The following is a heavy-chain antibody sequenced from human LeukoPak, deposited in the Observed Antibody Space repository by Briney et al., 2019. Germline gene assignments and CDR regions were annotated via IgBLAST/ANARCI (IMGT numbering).Heavy chain of an antibody. Sequence: PGGSLRLSCAASGFTFSSYGMSWVRQAPGKGLEWVSAISGGGGSTYYADSVKGRFTISRDNAKNSLYLQMNSLRAEDTALYYCAKEVYDILTGYSIDYWGQGTLVTVSS. CDR1: GFTFSSYG. CDR2: ISGGGGST. V-gene: IGHV3-23*01. D-gene: IGHD3-9*01. CDR3: AKEVYDILTGYSIDY. J-gene: IGHJ4*02.